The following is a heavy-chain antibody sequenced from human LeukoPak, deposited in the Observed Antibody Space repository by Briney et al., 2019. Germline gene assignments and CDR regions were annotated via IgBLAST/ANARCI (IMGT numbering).Heavy chain of an antibody. CDR2: ISGSGGST. V-gene: IGHV3-23*01. J-gene: IGHJ4*02. D-gene: IGHD6-13*01. Sequence: GGSLRLSCAASGFTFSSYAMGWVRQAPGKGLEWVSAISGSGGSTYYADSVKGRFTISRDNSKNTLYLQMNSLRAEDTAVYYCAKVKGGGYSSSWYFSYWGQGTLVTVSS. CDR1: GFTFSSYA. CDR3: AKVKGGGYSSSWYFSY.